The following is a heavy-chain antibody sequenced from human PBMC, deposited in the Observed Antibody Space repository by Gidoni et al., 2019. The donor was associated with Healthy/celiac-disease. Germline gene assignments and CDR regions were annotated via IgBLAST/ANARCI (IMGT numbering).Heavy chain of an antibody. CDR1: AFTFSSYS. CDR3: ARGGGVVPAAFLVVGALKDDAFDI. Sequence: EVQLVESGGGLVQPGGSLRLSCAASAFTFSSYSMNWVRQAPGKGLGWVSYISSSSSTIYYADSVKGRFTISRDNAKNSLYLQMNSLRDEDTAVYYCARGGGVVPAAFLVVGALKDDAFDIWGQGTMVTVSS. V-gene: IGHV3-48*02. CDR2: ISSSSSTI. J-gene: IGHJ3*02. D-gene: IGHD2-2*01.